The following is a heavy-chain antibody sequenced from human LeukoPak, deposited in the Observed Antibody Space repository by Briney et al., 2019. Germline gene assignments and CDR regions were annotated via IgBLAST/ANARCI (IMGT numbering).Heavy chain of an antibody. Sequence: PSETLSLTCTVSGGSISSSSYYWGWIRQPPGKGLEWIGEINHSGSTNYNPSLKSRVTMSVDTSKNQFSLKLSSVTAADTAVYYCARLPWGSYRLVDYWGQGTLVTVSS. CDR3: ARLPWGSYRLVDY. V-gene: IGHV4-39*07. CDR1: GGSISSSSYY. CDR2: INHSGST. J-gene: IGHJ4*02. D-gene: IGHD3-16*02.